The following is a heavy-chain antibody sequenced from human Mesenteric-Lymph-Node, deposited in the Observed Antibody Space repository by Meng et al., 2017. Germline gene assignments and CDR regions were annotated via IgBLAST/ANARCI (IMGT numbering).Heavy chain of an antibody. D-gene: IGHD1-26*01. CDR3: VRCGMYSAVMGF. Sequence: GGSLRLSCEASGFTFSSHWMSWVRQAPGKGLEWVANINRDGSEKLYVDSVKGRFTISRDNANNSLYLQMNSLRDEDTAVYYCVRCGMYSAVMGFWGQGTLVTVSS. CDR2: INRDGSEK. J-gene: IGHJ4*02. V-gene: IGHV3-7*01. CDR1: GFTFSSHW.